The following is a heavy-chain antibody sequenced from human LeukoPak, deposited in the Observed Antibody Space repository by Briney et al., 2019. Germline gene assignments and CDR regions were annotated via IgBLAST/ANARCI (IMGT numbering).Heavy chain of an antibody. Sequence: ASVKVSCKVSGYTFTSYGISWVRQAPGQGLEWMGWISAYNGNTNYAQKLQGRVTMTTDTSTSTAYMELRSLRSDDTAVYYCARGPSYSNGPFDAFDIWGQGTMVTVSS. CDR1: GYTFTSYG. J-gene: IGHJ3*02. CDR3: ARGPSYSNGPFDAFDI. D-gene: IGHD4-11*01. CDR2: ISAYNGNT. V-gene: IGHV1-18*01.